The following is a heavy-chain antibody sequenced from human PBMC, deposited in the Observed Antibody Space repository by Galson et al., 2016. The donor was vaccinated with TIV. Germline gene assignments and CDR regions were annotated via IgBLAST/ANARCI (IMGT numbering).Heavy chain of an antibody. V-gene: IGHV5-51*03. Sequence: QSGAEVKKPGESLIISCKASGYMFSAHWFGWVRQMPGKGPEWIGIMNPCDSETRYSPSFEGQVTISADNSISTAYLQWHSLKASDTAVYYCAKGKEYYEVWGQGTLVTVSS. CDR1: GYMFSAHW. CDR2: MNPCDSET. CDR3: AKGKEYYEV. J-gene: IGHJ4*02. D-gene: IGHD3-16*01.